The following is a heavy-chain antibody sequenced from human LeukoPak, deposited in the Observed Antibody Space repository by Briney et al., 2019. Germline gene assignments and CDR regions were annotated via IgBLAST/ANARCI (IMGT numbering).Heavy chain of an antibody. D-gene: IGHD2-21*02. V-gene: IGHV1-46*01. CDR3: ARELLDCGGGCCGPDY. J-gene: IGHJ4*02. Sequence: ASVKASCKASGYTFTSYYMHWVRQAPGQGLEWMGIINPSGGSTSYAQKFQGRVTMTRDTSTSTVYMELSSLRSEDTAVYYCARELLDCGGGCCGPDYWGQGTLVTVSS. CDR2: INPSGGST. CDR1: GYTFTSYY.